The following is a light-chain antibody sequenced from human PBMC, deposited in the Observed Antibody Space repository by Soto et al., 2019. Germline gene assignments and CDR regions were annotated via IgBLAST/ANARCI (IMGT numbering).Light chain of an antibody. CDR1: QSVSNN. Sequence: EIVMTQSPATLSVSPGGRATLSCRASQSVSNNLAWYQQKPGQAPRLLIYGASTRATGIPARFSGSGSGTEFTLTIRSLQSEDFAVYYCQQYNNWPLTFGGGTKVEIK. V-gene: IGKV3-15*01. CDR2: GAS. CDR3: QQYNNWPLT. J-gene: IGKJ4*01.